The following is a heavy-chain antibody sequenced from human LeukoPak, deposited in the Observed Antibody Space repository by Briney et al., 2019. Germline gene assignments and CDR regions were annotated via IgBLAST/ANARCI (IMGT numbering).Heavy chain of an antibody. D-gene: IGHD1-26*01. V-gene: IGHV5-51*01. Sequence: HGGSLQISCQVSGCTFTSYCIGGARRLPGKGLEWMGIIYPGDSGPTYSPSFQGQVTISVDKSINTAYLQWSSLQASDTAMYYCGKSGDRVPLQDDVFDVWGQGTMVTVST. CDR1: GCTFTSYC. CDR3: GKSGDRVPLQDDVFDV. J-gene: IGHJ3*01. CDR2: IYPGDSGP.